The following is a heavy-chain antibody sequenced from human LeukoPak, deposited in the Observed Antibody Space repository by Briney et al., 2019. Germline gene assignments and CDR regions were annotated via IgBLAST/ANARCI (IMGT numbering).Heavy chain of an antibody. CDR2: IIPLFGTA. CDR3: ARASREMTTSTGYFDY. CDR1: GGTFSSYA. Sequence: GASVKVSCKASGGTFSSYAISWVRQAPGQGLEWMGGIIPLFGTANYAQKFQGRVTITADESTSTAYMELSSLRSEDTAVYYCARASREMTTSTGYFDYWGQGTLVTVSS. V-gene: IGHV1-69*13. J-gene: IGHJ4*02. D-gene: IGHD5-24*01.